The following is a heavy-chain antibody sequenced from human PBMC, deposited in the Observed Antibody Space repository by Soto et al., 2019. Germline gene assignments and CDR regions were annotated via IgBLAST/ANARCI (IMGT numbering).Heavy chain of an antibody. V-gene: IGHV1-3*01. Sequence: ASVKDSCKASGYTFTSYAMHWVRQAPGQRLEWMGWINAGHGNTKYSQKFQGRVTITRDTSASTASMELSSLRSEDTAVYYCARGPWVVPAAIAYYYYGMDVWGHGTTVTVSS. CDR2: INAGHGNT. J-gene: IGHJ6*02. D-gene: IGHD2-2*01. CDR1: GYTFTSYA. CDR3: ARGPWVVPAAIAYYYYGMDV.